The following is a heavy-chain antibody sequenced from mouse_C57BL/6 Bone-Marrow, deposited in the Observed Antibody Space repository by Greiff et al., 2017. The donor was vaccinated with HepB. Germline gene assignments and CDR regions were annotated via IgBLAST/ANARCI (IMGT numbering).Heavy chain of an antibody. CDR2: IYPGSGST. Sequence: QVQLQQPGAELVKPGASVKISCKASGYTFTSYWITWVKQRPGQGLEWIGDIYPGSGSTNYNEKFKSKATLTVDTSSSTAYMQLSSLTSEDSAVYYCANYSNYAWYFDVWGTGTTVTVSS. CDR1: GYTFTSYW. CDR3: ANYSNYAWYFDV. J-gene: IGHJ1*03. D-gene: IGHD2-5*01. V-gene: IGHV1-55*01.